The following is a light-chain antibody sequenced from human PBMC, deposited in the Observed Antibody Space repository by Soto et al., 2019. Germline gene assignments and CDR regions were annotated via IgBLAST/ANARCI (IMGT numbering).Light chain of an antibody. V-gene: IGLV1-44*01. J-gene: IGLJ2*01. Sequence: QSVLTQPPSASGTPGQRVTISCSGSSSNIGSNTVNWYQQLPGTAPKLLMYRNNQRPSEIPHRFSGSKSGTSASLAISGLQSEDFAYYYCAAWYFRLNGPVFGLGTKLTFL. CDR2: RNN. CDR3: AAWYFRLNGPV. CDR1: SSNIGSNT.